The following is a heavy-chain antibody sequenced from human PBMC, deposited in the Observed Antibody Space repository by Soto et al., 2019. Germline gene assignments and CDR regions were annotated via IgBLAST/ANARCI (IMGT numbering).Heavy chain of an antibody. Sequence: PGGSLRLSCAASGFTFSLYEMSWVRQAAGKGLEWISYISSSGSTIYYADSVKGRFTISRDNAKNSLFLQMNSLRAEDTAVYYCARDGYGDPYYYYAMDVWGQGTTVTVS. V-gene: IGHV3-48*03. CDR3: ARDGYGDPYYYYAMDV. CDR2: ISSSGSTI. D-gene: IGHD4-17*01. CDR1: GFTFSLYE. J-gene: IGHJ6*02.